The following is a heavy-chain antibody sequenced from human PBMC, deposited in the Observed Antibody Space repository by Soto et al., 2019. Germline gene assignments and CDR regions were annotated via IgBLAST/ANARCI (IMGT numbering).Heavy chain of an antibody. J-gene: IGHJ4*02. D-gene: IGHD3-3*01. Sequence: EIHLVQSGAEVEKPGATVKISCKVSGYSFTDHCIHWVQQAPGKGLEWVGLFDLEDGETVYAEKFQGRVTMTADTSTDTAYMELSNLRSEDTAVYYCATVSFYWRLYYFDSWGQGTLVTVSS. CDR1: GYSFTDHC. CDR2: FDLEDGET. V-gene: IGHV1-69-2*01. CDR3: ATVSFYWRLYYFDS.